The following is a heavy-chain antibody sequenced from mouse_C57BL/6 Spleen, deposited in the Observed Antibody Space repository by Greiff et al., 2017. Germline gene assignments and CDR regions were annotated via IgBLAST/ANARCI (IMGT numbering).Heavy chain of an antibody. CDR3: ARDTTLVAPRFDV. V-gene: IGHV1-80*01. CDR1: GYAFSSYW. Sequence: VQLQQSGAELVKPGASVKISCKASGYAFSSYWMNWVKQRPGKGLEWIGQIYPGDGDTNYNGKFKGKATLTADKSSSTAYMQLRSLTSEYSAFYFCARDTTLVAPRFDVWGTGTTVTVSS. J-gene: IGHJ1*03. CDR2: IYPGDGDT. D-gene: IGHD1-1*01.